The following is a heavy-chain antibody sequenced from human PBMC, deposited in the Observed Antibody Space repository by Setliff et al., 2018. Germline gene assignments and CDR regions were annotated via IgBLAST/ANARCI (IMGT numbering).Heavy chain of an antibody. CDR2: IGHTGSI. J-gene: IGHJ4*02. CDR1: GYSISSGYI. Sequence: SETLSLTCTVSGYSISSGYIWGWIRQPPGKGLEWVGNIGHTGSINYNPSLKSRLTISXXXSKNQXSXKXXSVTATDTAVYYCARDLGHGGDSDYWGQGILVTVSS. V-gene: IGHV4-38-2*02. CDR3: ARDLGHGGDSDY. D-gene: IGHD2-21*02.